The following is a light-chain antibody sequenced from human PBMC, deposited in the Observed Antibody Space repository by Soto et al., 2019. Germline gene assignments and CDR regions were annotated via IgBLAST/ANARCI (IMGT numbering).Light chain of an antibody. Sequence: DIVLTQSPGTLSVSPGERATLSCRASQTLTNISLAWYQQGPGQAPRLLVYEASSRATGISNRFSGSGSGSDFTLTINKLEHGDSAVYYCQQYGHSPLTFGGGTKVAIK. CDR1: QTLTNIS. CDR2: EAS. CDR3: QQYGHSPLT. V-gene: IGKV3-20*01. J-gene: IGKJ4*01.